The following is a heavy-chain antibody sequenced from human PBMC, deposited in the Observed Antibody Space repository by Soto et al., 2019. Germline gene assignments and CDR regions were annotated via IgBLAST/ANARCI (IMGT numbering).Heavy chain of an antibody. CDR1: GGTLSSYV. V-gene: IGHV1-69*13. J-gene: IGHJ6*02. CDR2: IIPVFGTV. CDR3: ARAQRIQLWASGMDV. Sequence: SVKVSCKASGGTLSSYVISWVRQAPGQGLEWMGGIIPVFGTVNYAQKFQGRVTVTADESTTTAYMELRSLRSEDAAVYYCARAQRIQLWASGMDVWGQGTTVTVS. D-gene: IGHD5-18*01.